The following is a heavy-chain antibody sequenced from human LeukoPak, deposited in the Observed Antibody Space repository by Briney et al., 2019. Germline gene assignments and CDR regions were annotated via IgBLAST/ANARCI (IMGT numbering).Heavy chain of an antibody. J-gene: IGHJ5*02. CDR3: AKGTTVTRGWFDP. CDR2: ISWNSGSI. Sequence: GGSLRLSCAASGFTFDDYAMHWVRQAPGKGLEWVSGISWNSGSIGYADSVKGRFTISRDNAKNSLYLQMNSLRAEDTALYYCAKGTTVTRGWFDPWGQGTPVTVSS. V-gene: IGHV3-9*01. D-gene: IGHD4-17*01. CDR1: GFTFDDYA.